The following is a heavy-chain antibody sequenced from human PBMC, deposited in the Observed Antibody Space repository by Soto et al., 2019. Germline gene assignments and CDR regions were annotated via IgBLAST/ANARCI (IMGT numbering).Heavy chain of an antibody. Sequence: QVQLQESGPGLVKPSQTLSLTCTVSGGSLSSGGYYWSWIRQHPGKGLAWIGYIYSSGSTYYNPSLKSRVTTSVDTSQNQIALRLSSVTAADTAVYDCARVVGRQEGNSYWVDPGGQRTLVTVSS. CDR1: GGSLSSGGYY. V-gene: IGHV4-31*03. CDR3: ARVVGRQEGNSYWVDP. J-gene: IGHJ5*02. CDR2: IYSSGST.